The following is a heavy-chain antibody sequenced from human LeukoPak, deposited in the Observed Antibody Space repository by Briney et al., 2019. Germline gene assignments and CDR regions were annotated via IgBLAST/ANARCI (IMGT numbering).Heavy chain of an antibody. Sequence: PGGSLRLSCAASGFTFSNYWMHWVRQAPGKGLVWVSRIHSDGSYTSYVDSAKGRFTISRDNAKNTLYLQMNSLRAEDTAVYYCAREAPNDFSIDYWGQGTLVTVSS. D-gene: IGHD2/OR15-2a*01. CDR2: IHSDGSYT. V-gene: IGHV3-74*01. CDR1: GFTFSNYW. J-gene: IGHJ4*02. CDR3: AREAPNDFSIDY.